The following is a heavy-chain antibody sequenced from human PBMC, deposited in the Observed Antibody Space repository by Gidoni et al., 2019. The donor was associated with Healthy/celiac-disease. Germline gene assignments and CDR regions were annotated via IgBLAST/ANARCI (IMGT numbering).Heavy chain of an antibody. Sequence: QVQLVQSGAEVKKPGSSVKVSCKASGGTFSSYAISWVRQAPGQGLEWMGGIIPIFDTANYAQKCQGRVTITADESTSTAYMELSSLRSEDTAVYYCASWSLSGSYSHPFDYWGQGTLVTVSS. J-gene: IGHJ4*02. CDR2: IIPIFDTA. CDR1: GGTFSSYA. CDR3: ASWSLSGSYSHPFDY. V-gene: IGHV1-69*01. D-gene: IGHD1-26*01.